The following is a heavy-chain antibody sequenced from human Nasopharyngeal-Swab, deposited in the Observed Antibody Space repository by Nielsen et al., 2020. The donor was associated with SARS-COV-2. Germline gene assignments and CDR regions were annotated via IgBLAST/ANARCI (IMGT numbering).Heavy chain of an antibody. CDR2: INPGGGSV. D-gene: IGHD2-15*01. J-gene: IGHJ5*02. CDR1: GYTFTRFY. Sequence: ASVKVSCKASGYTFTRFYIHWVRQAPGQGLEWMGIINPGGGSVRYSQNFQGRVTMTRDTSTSTVYMELSNLTSEDTAVYYCARGGDPREVVAATDCFDPWGQGTLVTVSS. CDR3: ARGGDPREVVAATDCFDP. V-gene: IGHV1-46*01.